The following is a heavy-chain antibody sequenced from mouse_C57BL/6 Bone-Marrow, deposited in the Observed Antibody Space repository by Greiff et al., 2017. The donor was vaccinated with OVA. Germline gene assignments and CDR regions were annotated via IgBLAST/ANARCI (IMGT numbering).Heavy chain of an antibody. CDR1: GYTFTDYY. J-gene: IGHJ4*01. D-gene: IGHD1-1*01. CDR2: IFPGSGST. Sequence: QVHVKQSGPELVKPGASVKISCKASGYTFTDYYINWVKQRPGQGLEWIGWIFPGSGSTYYNEKFKGKATLTVDKSSSTAYMLLSSLTSEDSAVYFCAREGYYGYYAMDYWGQGTSVTVSS. CDR3: AREGYYGYYAMDY. V-gene: IGHV1-75*01.